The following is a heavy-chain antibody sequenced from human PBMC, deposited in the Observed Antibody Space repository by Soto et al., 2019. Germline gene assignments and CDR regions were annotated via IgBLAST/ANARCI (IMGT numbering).Heavy chain of an antibody. V-gene: IGHV1-58*02. CDR1: GFTFSTSA. CDR3: ARDRIAVAGTIWFDP. Sequence: GASVKVSCKASGFTFSTSAIQWVRQARGQRLEWIGWIVVGSGNTNYAQRFRERVTITRDMSTSTAYMELSTLRSDDTAVYYCARDRIAVAGTIWFDPWGQGTLVTVSS. D-gene: IGHD6-19*01. J-gene: IGHJ5*02. CDR2: IVVGSGNT.